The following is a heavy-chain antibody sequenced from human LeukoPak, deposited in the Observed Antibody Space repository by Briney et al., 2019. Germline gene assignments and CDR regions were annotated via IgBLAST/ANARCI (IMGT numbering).Heavy chain of an antibody. D-gene: IGHD4/OR15-4a*01. CDR2: ISYDGSNK. Sequence: GGSLRLSCAASGFTFSSYGMHWVRQAPGKGLEWVAVISYDGSNKYYADSVKGRFTISRDNSKNTLYLQMNSLRAEDTAVYYCARVTMVFDAFDIWGQGAMVTVSS. V-gene: IGHV3-30*03. CDR3: ARVTMVFDAFDI. J-gene: IGHJ3*02. CDR1: GFTFSSYG.